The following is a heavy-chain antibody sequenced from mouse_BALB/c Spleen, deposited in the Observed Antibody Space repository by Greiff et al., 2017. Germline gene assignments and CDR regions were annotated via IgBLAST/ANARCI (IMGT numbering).Heavy chain of an antibody. J-gene: IGHJ1*01. CDR2: ISSGGGST. V-gene: IGHV5-12-1*01. Sequence: EVKLLESGGGLVKPGGSLKLSCAASGFAFSSYDMSWVRQTPEKRLEWVAYISSGGGSTYYPDTVKGRFTISRDNAKNTLYLQMSSLKSEDTAMYYCARHYYGSSYFDWYFDVWGAGTTVTVSS. D-gene: IGHD1-1*01. CDR1: GFAFSSYD. CDR3: ARHYYGSSYFDWYFDV.